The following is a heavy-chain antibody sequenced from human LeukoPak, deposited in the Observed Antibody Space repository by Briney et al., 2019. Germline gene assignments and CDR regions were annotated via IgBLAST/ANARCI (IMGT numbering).Heavy chain of an antibody. CDR2: ISSSSSYI. J-gene: IGHJ4*02. CDR1: GGSFSGYY. CDR3: ARDRGPSGSYYIDY. V-gene: IGHV3-21*01. Sequence: TSETLSLTCAVYGGSFSGYYWSWIRQPPGKGLEWVSSISSSSSYIYYADSVKGRFTISRDNAKNSLYLQMNSLRAEDTAVYYCARDRGPSGSYYIDYWGQGTLVTVSS. D-gene: IGHD1-26*01.